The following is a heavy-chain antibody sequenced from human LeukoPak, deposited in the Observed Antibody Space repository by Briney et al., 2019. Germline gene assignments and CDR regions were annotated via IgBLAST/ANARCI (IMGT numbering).Heavy chain of an antibody. D-gene: IGHD1-1*01. Sequence: GGSLRLSCAASGFTFSSHNMNWVRQAPMKGLEWVSSIGTDGSYIYHADSVQGRFTISRDNAKNSLYLQMNSLTAEDTAVYYCARKMKTGDRVGTFDIWGQGTMVTVSS. CDR3: ARKMKTGDRVGTFDI. CDR1: GFTFSSHN. J-gene: IGHJ3*02. V-gene: IGHV3-21*01. CDR2: IGTDGSYI.